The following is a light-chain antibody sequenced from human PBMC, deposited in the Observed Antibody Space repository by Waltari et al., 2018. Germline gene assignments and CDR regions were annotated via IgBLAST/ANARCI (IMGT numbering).Light chain of an antibody. J-gene: IGKJ1*01. CDR3: QHYVRLPAT. CDR1: QSVSRT. V-gene: IGKV3-20*01. Sequence: EIVLTQSPGTLSLPPGERATLSCRASQSVSRTLAWYQQKPGQAPRLLIYGASIRATGIPDRFSGSGSGTDFSLTISRLEPEDFAVYYCQHYVRLPATFGQGTKVEIK. CDR2: GAS.